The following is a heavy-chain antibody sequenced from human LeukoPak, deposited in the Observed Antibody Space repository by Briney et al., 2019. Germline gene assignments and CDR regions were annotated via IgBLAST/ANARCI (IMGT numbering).Heavy chain of an antibody. CDR2: IWYDGSNK. Sequence: PGGSLRLSCAASGFTFSSYGMHWVRQAPGKGLEWVAVIWYDGSNKYYADSVKGRFTISRDNSKNTLYLQMNSLRAEDTAVYYCARGAVEMATIGDYWGQGTLVTVSS. V-gene: IGHV3-33*01. J-gene: IGHJ4*02. D-gene: IGHD5-24*01. CDR1: GFTFSSYG. CDR3: ARGAVEMATIGDY.